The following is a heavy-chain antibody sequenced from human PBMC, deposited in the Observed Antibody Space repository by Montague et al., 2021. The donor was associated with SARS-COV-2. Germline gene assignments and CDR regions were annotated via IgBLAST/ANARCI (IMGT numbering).Heavy chain of an antibody. D-gene: IGHD3-10*01. Sequence: SETLSLTCAVHGGSFSTYSWNWIRQPPGKGLEWIGEIHRGGSTNYNPSLKSRVTISADTSKNRFSLKLTSVAAADTAVYYCARLGDGVVPSPILGVGPYYSYYYMDVWGKGITVTVSS. CDR1: GGSFSTYS. CDR2: IHRGGST. J-gene: IGHJ6*03. V-gene: IGHV4-34*01. CDR3: ARLGDGVVPSPILGVGPYYSYYYMDV.